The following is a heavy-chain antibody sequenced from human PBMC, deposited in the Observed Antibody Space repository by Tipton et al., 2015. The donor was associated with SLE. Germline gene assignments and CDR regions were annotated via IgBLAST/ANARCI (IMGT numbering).Heavy chain of an antibody. V-gene: IGHV1-8*01. Sequence: QSGPEVKKPGASVKVSCKASGYTFTSYDINWVRQATGQGLEWMGWMNPNSGNTGYAQKFQGRVTMTRNTSISTAYMELSSLRSEDTAVYYCARGPSYYGSGSYDFWGQGPLVTVSS. CDR1: GYTFTSYD. D-gene: IGHD3-10*01. J-gene: IGHJ5*01. CDR2: MNPNSGNT. CDR3: ARGPSYYGSGSYDF.